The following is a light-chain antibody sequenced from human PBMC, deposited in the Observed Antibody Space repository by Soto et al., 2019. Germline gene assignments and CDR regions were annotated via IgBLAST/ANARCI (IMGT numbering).Light chain of an antibody. CDR1: QSVSSS. Sequence: DIVLTQSPATLSVSPGGRATLSCRGIQSVSSSRLAWYRQKPGQAPRLLIYGASTRATGIPARFSGSGSGTEFTLTISSLQSEDFAVYYCQQYNNWPPWTFGQGTKVDIK. J-gene: IGKJ1*01. CDR3: QQYNNWPPWT. CDR2: GAS. V-gene: IGKV3-15*01.